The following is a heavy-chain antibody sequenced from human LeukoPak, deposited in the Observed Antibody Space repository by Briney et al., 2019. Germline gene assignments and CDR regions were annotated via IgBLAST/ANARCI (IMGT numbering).Heavy chain of an antibody. Sequence: GESLKISCKGSGYSFTTYWIGWVRQMPGKGLEWMGIIYPDDSDTTYSPSFQGQVTISADKSISTAYLQWSSLKASDTAIYYCARLPQWGGTYHFDYWGRGTLVTVSS. V-gene: IGHV5-51*01. J-gene: IGHJ4*02. CDR2: IYPDDSDT. D-gene: IGHD1-26*01. CDR3: ARLPQWGGTYHFDY. CDR1: GYSFTTYW.